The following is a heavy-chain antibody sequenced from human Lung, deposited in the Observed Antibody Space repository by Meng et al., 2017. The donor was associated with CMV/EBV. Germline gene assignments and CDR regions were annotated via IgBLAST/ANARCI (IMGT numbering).Heavy chain of an antibody. V-gene: IGHV2-5*02. CDR1: GFSLSTTGVR. CDR3: ALTRAPGGVHQRYDN. Sequence: QITLKESGATLVKPTQPLTLPCTLSGFSLSTTGVRVGWVRQPPGKALEWLALIYWDDDKRYSPSLKSRLTITKDTSKTQVVLTMTNMDPVDTATCYCALTRAPGGVHQRYDNRGRVTLVTVAS. J-gene: IGHJ4*02. CDR2: IYWDDDK. D-gene: IGHD5-24*01.